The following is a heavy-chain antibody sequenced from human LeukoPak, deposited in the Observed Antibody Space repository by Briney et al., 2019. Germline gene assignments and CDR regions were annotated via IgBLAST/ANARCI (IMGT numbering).Heavy chain of an antibody. V-gene: IGHV3-21*04. D-gene: IGHD3-10*01. Sequence: GGSLRLSCAASGFTFSSYSMNWVRQAPGKGLEWVSSISSSSSYIYYADSVKGRFTISRDNAKNSLYLQMNSLRAADTAVYYCARWSRDTMAPRNWYFDLWGRGTLVTVSS. CDR2: ISSSSSYI. CDR3: ARWSRDTMAPRNWYFDL. CDR1: GFTFSSYS. J-gene: IGHJ2*01.